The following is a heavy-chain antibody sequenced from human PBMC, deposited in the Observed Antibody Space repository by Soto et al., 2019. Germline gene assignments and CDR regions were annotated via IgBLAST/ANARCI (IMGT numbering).Heavy chain of an antibody. Sequence: SETLSLSCTVSGGSSGGYDGSWIRQSPEKGLEWIGHVYYSGSTKYNPSLKSRVTISVDTSKNQFSLKLSSVTAADTAVYYCARGPFSLSAVAGDPYFAYWGQGTLVTVSS. CDR2: VYYSGST. CDR3: ARGPFSLSAVAGDPYFAY. D-gene: IGHD6-19*01. CDR1: GGSSGGYD. J-gene: IGHJ4*02. V-gene: IGHV4-59*12.